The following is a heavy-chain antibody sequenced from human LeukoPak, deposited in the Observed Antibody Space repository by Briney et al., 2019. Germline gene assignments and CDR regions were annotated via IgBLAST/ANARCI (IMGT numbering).Heavy chain of an antibody. CDR2: ISSTSNTI. V-gene: IGHV3-48*01. Sequence: GGSLRLSCSGSGFTLSSYNMNWVRQAPGKGLEWVSYISSTSNTIYYADSVKGRFTISRDNAKNSLYLQMNSLRAEDTAVYYCGSDSSGFDAFDIWGQGTMVTVSS. J-gene: IGHJ3*02. CDR1: GFTLSSYN. D-gene: IGHD3-22*01. CDR3: GSDSSGFDAFDI.